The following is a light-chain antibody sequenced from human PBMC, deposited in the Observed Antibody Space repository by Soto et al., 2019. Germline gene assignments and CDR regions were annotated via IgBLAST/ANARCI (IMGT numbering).Light chain of an antibody. CDR1: QDIRKY. V-gene: IGKV1-33*01. CDR3: QQYDNVPYT. J-gene: IGKJ2*01. CDR2: GAS. Sequence: DIQMTQSPSSLSASVGDRVTITCQASQDIRKYLNWYQQKPGKAPKLLIYGASNLEPGVPSRFSGSGSGTYFTFTISSLRPEDIATYYCQQYDNVPYTFGRGTKLEIK.